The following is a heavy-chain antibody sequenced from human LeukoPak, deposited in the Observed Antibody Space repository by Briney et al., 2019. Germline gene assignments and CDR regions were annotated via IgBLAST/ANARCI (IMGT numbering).Heavy chain of an antibody. J-gene: IGHJ4*02. CDR2: ISYDGSNK. Sequence: PGRSLRLSCAASGFTFSSYGMHGVRQAPGKGLEWVAVISYDGSNKYYADSVKGRFTISRDNSKNTLYLQMNSLRAEDTAVYYCAKDFAWYWGQGTLVTVSS. CDR3: AKDFAWY. D-gene: IGHD3-3*01. V-gene: IGHV3-30*18. CDR1: GFTFSSYG.